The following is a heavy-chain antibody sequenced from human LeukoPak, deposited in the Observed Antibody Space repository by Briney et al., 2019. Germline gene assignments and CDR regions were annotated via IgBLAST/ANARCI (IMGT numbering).Heavy chain of an antibody. CDR3: ARDRAGRDAFDI. Sequence: GGSLRLSCAASGFTFSSYSMTWVRQAPGKGLEWVSYISSSSSTIYYADSVKGRFTISRDNAKNSPYLQMNSLRDEDTAVYYCARDRAGRDAFDIWGQGTMVTVSS. CDR2: ISSSSSTI. V-gene: IGHV3-48*02. J-gene: IGHJ3*02. CDR1: GFTFSSYS.